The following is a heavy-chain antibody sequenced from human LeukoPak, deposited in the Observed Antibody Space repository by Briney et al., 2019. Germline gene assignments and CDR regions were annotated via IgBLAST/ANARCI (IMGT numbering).Heavy chain of an antibody. D-gene: IGHD2-21*01. CDR3: AAEGAPPSYSDAFDI. CDR2: INPNSGGT. Sequence: ASVKVSCKASGYTFTGYYMHLVRQAPGQGLEWMEWINPNSGGTNYAQKFQERVTITRDTSTSTAYMELSSLRSEDTAVYYCAAEGAPPSYSDAFDIWGQGTMVTVSS. CDR1: GYTFTGYY. V-gene: IGHV1-2*02. J-gene: IGHJ3*02.